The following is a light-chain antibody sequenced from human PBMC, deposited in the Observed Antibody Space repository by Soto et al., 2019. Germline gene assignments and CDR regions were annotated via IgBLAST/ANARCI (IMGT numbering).Light chain of an antibody. CDR1: TSNIGAGYN. CDR3: QAYDTSLRGFDV. J-gene: IGLJ1*01. CDR2: DNN. V-gene: IGLV1-40*01. Sequence: QSVLTQPPSVAGAAGQRVSISCTGSTSNIGAGYNVHWYQQLPGTAPKLLIYDNNNRPSGVPDRCSGSKSGTSASLAIAGLHAEDVSDYYSQAYDTSLRGFDVFGTRTKLTVL.